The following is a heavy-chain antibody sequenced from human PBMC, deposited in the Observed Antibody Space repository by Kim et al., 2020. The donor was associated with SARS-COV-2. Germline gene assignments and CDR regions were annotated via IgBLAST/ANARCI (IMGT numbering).Heavy chain of an antibody. D-gene: IGHD3-10*01. J-gene: IGHJ5*02. V-gene: IGHV3-30*01. CDR3: ARDGSGSYFSGFDP. Sequence: SVKGRFTSARDNSKKTLYLQMNSLRAEDTAVYYCARDGSGSYFSGFDPWGQGTLVTVSS.